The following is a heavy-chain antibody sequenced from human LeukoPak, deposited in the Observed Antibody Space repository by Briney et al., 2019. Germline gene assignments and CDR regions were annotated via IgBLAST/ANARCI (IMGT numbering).Heavy chain of an antibody. CDR3: ARDQIGYCSSTSCIYYYYMDV. CDR1: GGSISSGSHY. CDR2: FYTYGST. Sequence: KPSETLALPCTFSGGSISSGSHYGSWIRQPPGKVLGWIGLFYTYGSTNYNPSLKSRVTISVDTSKNQFSLKLSSVTAADTAVYYCARDQIGYCSSTSCIYYYYMDVWGKGTTVTVSS. V-gene: IGHV4-61*02. D-gene: IGHD2-2*01. J-gene: IGHJ6*03.